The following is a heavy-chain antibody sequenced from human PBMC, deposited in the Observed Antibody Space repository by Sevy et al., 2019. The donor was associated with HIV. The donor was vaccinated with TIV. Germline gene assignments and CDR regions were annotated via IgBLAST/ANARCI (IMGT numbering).Heavy chain of an antibody. D-gene: IGHD1-1*01. V-gene: IGHV4-39*01. CDR1: GGSISSSSYY. CDR3: ARLSLSRGVTTGSYYFDY. CDR2: IYYSGST. Sequence: SETLSLTCTVSGGSISSSSYYWGWIRQPPGKGLEWIAIIYYSGSTYYNPSLKSRVSIFIDTSKNQFSLKLSPVTAADTALYYCARLSLSRGVTTGSYYFDYWGQGTLATVSS. J-gene: IGHJ4*02.